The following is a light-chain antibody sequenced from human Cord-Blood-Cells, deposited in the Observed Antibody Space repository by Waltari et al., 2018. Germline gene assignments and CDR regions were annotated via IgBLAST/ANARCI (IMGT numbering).Light chain of an antibody. CDR2: GAS. CDR1: QSVSSSY. CDR3: QQYGSSHLYT. V-gene: IGKV3-20*01. J-gene: IGKJ2*01. Sequence: GTLSCRASQSVSSSYLAWYQQKPGQAPRLLIYGASSRATGIPDRFSGSGSGTDFTLTISRLEPEDFAVYYCQQYGSSHLYTFGQGTKLEIK.